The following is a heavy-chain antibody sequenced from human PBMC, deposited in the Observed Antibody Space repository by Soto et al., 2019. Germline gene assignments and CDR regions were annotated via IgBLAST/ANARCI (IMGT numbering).Heavy chain of an antibody. Sequence: GGSLRLSCAASGFTFSSYSMNWVRQAPGKGLEWVAVISYDGSNKYYADSVKGRFTISRDNSKNTLYLQMNSLRAEDTAVYYCARDLIKWLVHYCYDGMDVWGEGTTVTVYS. J-gene: IGHJ6*04. CDR2: ISYDGSNK. CDR1: GFTFSSYS. CDR3: ARDLIKWLVHYCYDGMDV. D-gene: IGHD6-19*01. V-gene: IGHV3-30*03.